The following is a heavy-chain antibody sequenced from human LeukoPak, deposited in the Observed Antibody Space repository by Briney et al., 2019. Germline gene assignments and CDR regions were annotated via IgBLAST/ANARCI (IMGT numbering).Heavy chain of an antibody. CDR3: ARDYSNYDYYYYYMDV. V-gene: IGHV4-61*01. CDR1: GGSVSSSSYY. D-gene: IGHD4-11*01. Sequence: PSETLSLTCTVSGGSVSSSSYYWGWIRQPPGKGPEWIGYIYYSGSTNYNPSLKSRVTISVDTSKNQFSLKLSSVTAADTAVYYCARDYSNYDYYYYYMDVWGKGTTVTVSS. CDR2: IYYSGST. J-gene: IGHJ6*03.